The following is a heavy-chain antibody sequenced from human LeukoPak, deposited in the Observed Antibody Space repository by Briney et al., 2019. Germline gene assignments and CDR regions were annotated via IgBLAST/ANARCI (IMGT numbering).Heavy chain of an antibody. Sequence: PGRSLRLSCAASGLTFDDYAMHWVRQAPGKGLEWVSGISWNSGSIGYADSVKGRFTISRDNAKSSLYLRMNSLRAEDMALYYCAKGYYDFWSDWDYMDVWGKGTTVTVSS. CDR1: GLTFDDYA. CDR2: ISWNSGSI. V-gene: IGHV3-9*03. J-gene: IGHJ6*03. CDR3: AKGYYDFWSDWDYMDV. D-gene: IGHD3-3*01.